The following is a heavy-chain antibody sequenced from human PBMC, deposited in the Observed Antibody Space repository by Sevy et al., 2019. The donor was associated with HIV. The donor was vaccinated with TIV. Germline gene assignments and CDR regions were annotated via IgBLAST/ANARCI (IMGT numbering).Heavy chain of an antibody. Sequence: ASVKVSCKASGGTFSSYAISWVRQAPGQGLEWMGGIIPIFGTANYAQKFQGRVTITADESTSTAYMELSSLRSEDTAVYYCAGAGYNWKKKSSFDIWGQGTMVTVSS. J-gene: IGHJ3*02. CDR1: GGTFSSYA. D-gene: IGHD1-20*01. CDR3: AGAGYNWKKKSSFDI. CDR2: IIPIFGTA. V-gene: IGHV1-69*13.